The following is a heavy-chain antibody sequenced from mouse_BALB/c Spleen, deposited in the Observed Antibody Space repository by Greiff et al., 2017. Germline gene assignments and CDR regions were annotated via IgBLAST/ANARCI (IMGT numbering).Heavy chain of an antibody. CDR3: ARKFPSYYGSSPFAD. CDR2: ISYSGST. CDR1: GYSITSDYA. J-gene: IGHJ3*01. Sequence: DVKLQESGPGLVKPSQSLSLTCTVTGYSITSDYAWNWIRQFPGNKLEWMGYISYSGSTSYNPSLKSRISITRDTSKNQFFLQLNSVTTEDTATYYCARKFPSYYGSSPFADWGQGTLVTVSA. V-gene: IGHV3-2*02. D-gene: IGHD1-1*01.